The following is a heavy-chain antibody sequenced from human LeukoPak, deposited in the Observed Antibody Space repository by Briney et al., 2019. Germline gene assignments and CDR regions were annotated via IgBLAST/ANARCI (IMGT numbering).Heavy chain of an antibody. CDR3: ARGAVEDQLLSPGYLNYYYMDV. CDR1: GGTFSSYA. J-gene: IGHJ6*03. CDR2: IIPIFGTA. V-gene: IGHV1-69*13. Sequence: SVKVSCKASGGTFSSYAISWVRQAPGQGLEWMGGIIPIFGTANYAQKFQGRVTITADESTSTAYMELSSLRSEDTAVYYCARGAVEDQLLSPGYLNYYYMDVWGKGTTVTVSS. D-gene: IGHD2-2*01.